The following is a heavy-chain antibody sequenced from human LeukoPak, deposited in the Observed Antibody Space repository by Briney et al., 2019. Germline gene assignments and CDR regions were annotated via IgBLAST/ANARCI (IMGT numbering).Heavy chain of an antibody. Sequence: GSLRLSCAASGFTFSSYWMSWVRQAPGKGLEWIGSIYYSGSTYYNPSLKSRVTISVDTSKNQFSLKLSSVTAADTAVYYCARDLYSSSSGGFDPWGQGTLVTVSS. CDR3: ARDLYSSSSGGFDP. D-gene: IGHD6-6*01. CDR1: GFTFSSYW. V-gene: IGHV4-39*07. CDR2: IYYSGST. J-gene: IGHJ5*02.